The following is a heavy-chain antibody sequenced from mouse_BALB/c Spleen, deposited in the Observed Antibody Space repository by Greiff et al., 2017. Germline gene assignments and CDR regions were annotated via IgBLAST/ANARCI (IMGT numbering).Heavy chain of an antibody. CDR1: GFTFSSYT. D-gene: IGHD1-1*01. CDR2: ISNGGGST. CDR3: ARQGTTGGFAY. V-gene: IGHV5-12-2*01. Sequence: EVKLVESGGGLVQPGGSLKLSCAASGFTFSSYTMSWVRQTPEKRLEWVAYISNGGGSTYYPDTVKGRFTISRDNAKNTLYLQMSSLKSEDTAMYYCARQGTTGGFAYWGQGTLVTVSA. J-gene: IGHJ3*01.